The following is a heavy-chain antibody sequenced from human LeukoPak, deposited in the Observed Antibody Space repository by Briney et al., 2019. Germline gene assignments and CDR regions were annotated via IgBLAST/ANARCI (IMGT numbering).Heavy chain of an antibody. CDR1: GFTVSIYY. V-gene: IGHV3-66*01. J-gene: IGHJ5*02. CDR2: IYRGSNT. CDR3: ARDYAAEAGTVFGH. D-gene: IGHD6-19*01. Sequence: AGGSLRLSCVASGFTVSIYYMSWVRQAPGKGLEWVSVIYRGSNTYYADSVKGRFTISRDNSKNTLYLQMNSLTAEHTAAYYSARDYAAEAGTVFGHWGQGPLVTVSA.